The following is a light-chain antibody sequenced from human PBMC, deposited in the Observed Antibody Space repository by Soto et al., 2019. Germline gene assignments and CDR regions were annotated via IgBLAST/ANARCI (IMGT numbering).Light chain of an antibody. CDR2: EVS. CDR3: CSYAGSSTLV. J-gene: IGLJ2*01. Sequence: QSVLTQPASVSGSPGQSITISCTGTSSDVGSYNLVSWYQQHPGKAPKLMIYEVSKRPSGVSNRFAGSKSGNTGSLTISGLEAEDEADYYCCSYAGSSTLVFGGGTKLTVL. V-gene: IGLV2-23*02. CDR1: SSDVGSYNL.